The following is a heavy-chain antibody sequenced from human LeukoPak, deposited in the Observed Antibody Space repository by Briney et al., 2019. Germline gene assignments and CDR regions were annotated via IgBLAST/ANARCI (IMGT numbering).Heavy chain of an antibody. V-gene: IGHV3-30-3*01. CDR1: GFTFSSYA. Sequence: GGSLRLSCAASGFTFSSYAMHWVRQAPGKGLEWVAVISYDGSNKYYADSVKGRFTISRDNSKNTLYLQMNSLRAEDTAVYYCAKDWSGYWGQGTLVTVSS. CDR3: AKDWSGY. D-gene: IGHD1-14*01. J-gene: IGHJ4*02. CDR2: ISYDGSNK.